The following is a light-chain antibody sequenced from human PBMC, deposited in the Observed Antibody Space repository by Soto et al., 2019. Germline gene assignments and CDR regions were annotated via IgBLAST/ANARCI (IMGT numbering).Light chain of an antibody. CDR1: SSNIGSNT. CDR2: SNN. J-gene: IGLJ2*01. CDR3: AAWDDSLNGVV. V-gene: IGLV1-44*01. Sequence: QSVRTQPPSASGTTGQRVTISCSGSSSNIGSNTVNWYQQLPGTAPKLLIYSNNQRPSGVPDRFSGSKSGTSASLAISGLQSEDEADYYCAAWDDSLNGVVFGGGTKLTVL.